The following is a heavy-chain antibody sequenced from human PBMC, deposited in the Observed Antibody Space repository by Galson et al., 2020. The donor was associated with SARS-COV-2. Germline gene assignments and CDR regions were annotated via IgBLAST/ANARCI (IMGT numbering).Heavy chain of an antibody. CDR1: GFTFSSYE. J-gene: IGHJ6*03. V-gene: IGHV3-48*03. Sequence: GGSLRLSCAASGFTFSSYEMNWVRQAPGKGLEWVSYISSSGSTIYYADSVKGRFTISRDNAKNSLYLQMNSLRAEDTAVSYCATVPWRLELPYDMDVWGKGTTVTVSS. CDR2: ISSSGSTI. CDR3: ATVPWRLELPYDMDV. D-gene: IGHD1-7*01.